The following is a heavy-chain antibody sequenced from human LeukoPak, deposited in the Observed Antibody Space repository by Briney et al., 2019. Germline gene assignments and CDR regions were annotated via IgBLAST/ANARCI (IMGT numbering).Heavy chain of an antibody. V-gene: IGHV3-23*01. D-gene: IGHD3-9*01. J-gene: IGHJ4*02. Sequence: GGSPRLSCVASGFTFSNYAMSWVRQAPGKGLEWVSSISDTGATANYADSMKGRITISRDESKNTLNLLMNSLRAEDTAVYYCARGSLTGHYTFEYWGQGTLVTVSS. CDR3: ARGSLTGHYTFEY. CDR2: ISDTGATA. CDR1: GFTFSNYA.